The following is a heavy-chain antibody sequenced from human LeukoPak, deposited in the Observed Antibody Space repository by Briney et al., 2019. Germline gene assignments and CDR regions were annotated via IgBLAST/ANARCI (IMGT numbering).Heavy chain of an antibody. V-gene: IGHV4-39*01. Sequence: YAMAWVRQPPGKGLEWMGSIYYSGRTYYNMSLKSRVTISIDTSKNQFSLNLNSVTAADTAVYYCARRRYYDSTGYLDWGQGTLVTVSS. CDR3: ARRRYYDSTGYLD. J-gene: IGHJ1*01. CDR2: IYYSGRT. D-gene: IGHD3-22*01. CDR1: YA.